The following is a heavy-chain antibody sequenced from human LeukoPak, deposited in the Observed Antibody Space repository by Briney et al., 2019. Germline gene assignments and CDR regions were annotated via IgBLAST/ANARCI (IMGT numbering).Heavy chain of an antibody. Sequence: PGGSLRLSCAASGFTFNNYYMSWVRQAPGKGLEGVANIKPDGGDKYYVDSVRGRFTISRDNAKNSLFLQMNSLRVEDTAVYYCARKRYGDYDFWGQGTLVTVSS. CDR3: ARKRYGDYDF. CDR1: GFTFNNYY. J-gene: IGHJ4*02. V-gene: IGHV3-7*01. CDR2: IKPDGGDK. D-gene: IGHD4-17*01.